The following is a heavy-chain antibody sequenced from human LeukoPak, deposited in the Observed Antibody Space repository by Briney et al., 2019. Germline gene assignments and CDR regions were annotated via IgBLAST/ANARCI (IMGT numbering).Heavy chain of an antibody. J-gene: IGHJ4*02. CDR1: GGTFSSYA. D-gene: IGHD3-22*01. CDR3: ARTNVYYYASSDYYPYFDC. Sequence: ASVKVSCKASGGTFSSYAISWVRQAPGQGLEWMGWISAYNGNTNYAQKLQDRVTMTTDTSTSTAYMELRSLRSDDTAVYYCARTNVYYYASSDYYPYFDCWAQGTLVTVSS. V-gene: IGHV1-18*01. CDR2: ISAYNGNT.